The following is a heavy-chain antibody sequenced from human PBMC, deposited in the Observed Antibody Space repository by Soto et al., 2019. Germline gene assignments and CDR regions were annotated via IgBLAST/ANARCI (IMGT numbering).Heavy chain of an antibody. Sequence: LRLSCAASGFTFSSYAMSWVRQAPGKGLEWVSAISGSGGSTYYADSVKDRFTTSRDESKNSAYLQMNSLKTEDTAVYYCVRATYFSDSSGYTRCLDYWGQGTLVTVSS. D-gene: IGHD3-22*01. V-gene: IGHV3-23*01. CDR3: VRATYFSDSSGYTRCLDY. J-gene: IGHJ4*02. CDR2: ISGSGGST. CDR1: GFTFSSYA.